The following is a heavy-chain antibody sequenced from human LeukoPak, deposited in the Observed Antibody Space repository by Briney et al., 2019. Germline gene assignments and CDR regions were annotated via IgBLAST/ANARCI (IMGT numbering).Heavy chain of an antibody. CDR3: AREDFIVGATRGRAFDI. CDR1: GFTFSSYA. D-gene: IGHD1-26*01. Sequence: GGSLRLSCAASGFTFSSYAMHWVRQAPGKGLEWVAVISYDGSNKYYADSVKGRFTISRDNSKNTPYLQMNSLRAEDTAVYYCAREDFIVGATRGRAFDIWGQGTMVTVSS. V-gene: IGHV3-30-3*01. J-gene: IGHJ3*02. CDR2: ISYDGSNK.